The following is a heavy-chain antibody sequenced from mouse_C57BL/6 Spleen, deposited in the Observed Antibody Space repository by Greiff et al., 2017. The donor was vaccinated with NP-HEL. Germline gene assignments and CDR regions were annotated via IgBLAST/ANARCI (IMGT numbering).Heavy chain of an antibody. Sequence: LKESGAELVRPGSSVKLSCEDSYFAFLASAMHWVKQRPGHGLEWIGSFTMYSDATEYSENFKGKATLTANTSSSTAYMELSSLTSEDSAVYYCARSNWDLYYFDYWGQGTTLTVSS. J-gene: IGHJ2*01. CDR3: ARSNWDLYYFDY. V-gene: IGHV1-49*01. CDR2: FTMYSDAT. D-gene: IGHD4-1*01. CDR1: YFAFLASA.